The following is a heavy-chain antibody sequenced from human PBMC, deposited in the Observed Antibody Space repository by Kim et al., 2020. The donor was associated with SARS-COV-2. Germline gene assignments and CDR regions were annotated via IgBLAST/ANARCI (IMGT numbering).Heavy chain of an antibody. V-gene: IGHV4-39*01. D-gene: IGHD6-13*01. J-gene: IGHJ5*02. CDR3: ARQDGDSSSWYWFDP. Sequence: PSRQSRVTISVDTSKNQFSRRLSSVTAADTAVYYCARQDGDSSSWYWFDPWGQGTLVTVSS.